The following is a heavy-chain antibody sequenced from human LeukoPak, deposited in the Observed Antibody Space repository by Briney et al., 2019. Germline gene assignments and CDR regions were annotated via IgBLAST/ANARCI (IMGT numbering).Heavy chain of an antibody. J-gene: IGHJ6*02. CDR2: INHSGST. CDR1: GGSISSGGYY. Sequence: SETLSLTCTVSGGSISSGGYYWSWIRQPPGKGLEWIGEINHSGSTNYNPSLKSRVTISVDTSKNQFSLKLSSVTAADTAVYYCARASGSYYYYYGMDVWGQGTTVTVSS. D-gene: IGHD1-26*01. V-gene: IGHV4-39*07. CDR3: ARASGSYYYYYGMDV.